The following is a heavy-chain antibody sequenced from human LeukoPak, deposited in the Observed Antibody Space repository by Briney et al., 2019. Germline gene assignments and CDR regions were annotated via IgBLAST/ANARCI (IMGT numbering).Heavy chain of an antibody. CDR1: GGSFSGYY. CDR3: ARQGSGGRAFDI. CDR2: INHSGST. D-gene: IGHD1-26*01. J-gene: IGHJ3*02. V-gene: IGHV4-34*01. Sequence: SETLSLTCAVYGGSFSGYYWSWIRQPPGKGLEWIGEINHSGSTNYNPSLKSRVTISVDTSKSQFSLKMTSVTAADTAVYYCARQGSGGRAFDIWGQGTMVTVSS.